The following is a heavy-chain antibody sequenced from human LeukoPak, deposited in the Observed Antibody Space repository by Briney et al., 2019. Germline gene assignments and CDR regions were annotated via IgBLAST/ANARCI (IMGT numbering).Heavy chain of an antibody. J-gene: IGHJ4*02. D-gene: IGHD6-19*01. CDR3: ARGGGSGWTFDY. CDR1: GGSISSGGYS. Sequence: SETLSLTCAVSGGSISSGGYSWSWIRQPPGKGLEWIGYIYHSGSTYYNPSLKSRATISVDRSKNQFSLKLSSVTAADTAVYYCARGGGSGWTFDYWGQGTLVTVSS. CDR2: IYHSGST. V-gene: IGHV4-30-2*01.